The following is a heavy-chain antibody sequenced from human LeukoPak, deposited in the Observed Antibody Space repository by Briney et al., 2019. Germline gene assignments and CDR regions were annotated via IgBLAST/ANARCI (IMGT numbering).Heavy chain of an antibody. J-gene: IGHJ4*02. Sequence: SETLSLTCAVYGGSFSGYYWSWIRQPPGKGLEWIGEINHSGSTNYNPSLKSRVTISVDTSKNQFSLKLSSVTAADTAVYYCARFDPGSSEGLLYWGQGTLVTVSS. CDR2: INHSGST. D-gene: IGHD2-21*01. V-gene: IGHV4-34*01. CDR3: ARFDPGSSEGLLY. CDR1: GGSFSGYY.